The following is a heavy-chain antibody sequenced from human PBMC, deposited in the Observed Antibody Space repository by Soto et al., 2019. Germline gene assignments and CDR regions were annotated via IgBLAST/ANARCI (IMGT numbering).Heavy chain of an antibody. J-gene: IGHJ5*02. CDR1: GDSVSNNSAT. D-gene: IGHD3-10*01. CDR3: ARVATYSSVPFDP. CDR2: TYYRSKWYN. V-gene: IGHV6-1*01. Sequence: PSQTLSLTCAISGDSVSNNSATWNWIRRSPSRGLEWLGRTYYRSKWYNDYAVSVKSRITINPDTSKNQFSLHLNSVTLDDTAVYYCARVATYSSVPFDPWGQGTLVTVSS.